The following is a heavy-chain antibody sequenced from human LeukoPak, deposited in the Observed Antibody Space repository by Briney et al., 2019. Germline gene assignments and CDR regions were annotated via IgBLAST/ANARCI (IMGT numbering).Heavy chain of an antibody. CDR1: GGSFSGYY. Sequence: PSETLSLTCAVYGGSFSGYYWSWIRQPPGKGLEWIGEINHSGSTNYNPSLKSRVTISVDTSKNQFSLKLSSVTAADTAVYYCARVPPGHLGQGTLVTVSS. V-gene: IGHV4-34*01. CDR2: INHSGST. CDR3: ARVPPGH. J-gene: IGHJ4*02.